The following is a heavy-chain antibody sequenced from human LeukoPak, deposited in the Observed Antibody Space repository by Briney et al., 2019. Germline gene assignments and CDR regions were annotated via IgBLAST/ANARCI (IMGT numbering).Heavy chain of an antibody. Sequence: GTSLRLSCAASGFIFSDHYLDWVRQAPGKGLEWVSSISSSSSYIYYADSVKGRFTISRDNAKNSPYLQMNSLRAEDTAVYYCARDPRGDDFWSGYYFWGQGTLVTVSS. V-gene: IGHV3-21*01. D-gene: IGHD3-3*01. CDR3: ARDPRGDDFWSGYYF. CDR1: GFIFSDHY. J-gene: IGHJ4*02. CDR2: ISSSSSYI.